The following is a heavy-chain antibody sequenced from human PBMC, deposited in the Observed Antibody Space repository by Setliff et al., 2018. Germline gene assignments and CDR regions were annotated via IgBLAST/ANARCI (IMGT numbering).Heavy chain of an antibody. CDR3: ARASFDY. CDR2: VSTYNGDT. Sequence: ASVKVSCKASGYSFTSFGITWVRQAPGQGLEWMGWVSTYNGDTNYAQKFRGSVTMTTDISTSTAYMELRSLRADDTAVYYCARASFDYWGQGTLVTVSS. V-gene: IGHV1-18*01. CDR1: GYSFTSFG. J-gene: IGHJ4*02.